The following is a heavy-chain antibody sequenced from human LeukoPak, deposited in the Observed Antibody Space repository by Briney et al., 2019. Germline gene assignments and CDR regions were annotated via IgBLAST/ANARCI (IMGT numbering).Heavy chain of an antibody. J-gene: IGHJ4*02. Sequence: GASVKVSCKASGYTFTSYYMHWVRQAPGQGLEWMGIINPSGGSTSYAQKFQGRVTMTRDTSISTAYMELSGLRSDDTAAYYCARAYRLLPIYWGQGTLVTVSS. D-gene: IGHD2-21*02. CDR1: GYTFTSYY. V-gene: IGHV1-46*01. CDR2: INPSGGST. CDR3: ARAYRLLPIY.